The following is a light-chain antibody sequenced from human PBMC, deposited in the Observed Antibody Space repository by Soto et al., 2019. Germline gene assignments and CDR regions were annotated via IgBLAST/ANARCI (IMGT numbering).Light chain of an antibody. Sequence: QSALTQPASVSGSPGLSIAISCTGTSSDVGGYNSVSWYQQHPGKAPKLMIYDVSNRPSGVSNPFSGSKSGNTASLTISGLQAEDEGDYYCSSYTTGGAYVFGTGTKVT. J-gene: IGLJ1*01. V-gene: IGLV2-14*01. CDR1: SSDVGGYNS. CDR2: DVS. CDR3: SSYTTGGAYV.